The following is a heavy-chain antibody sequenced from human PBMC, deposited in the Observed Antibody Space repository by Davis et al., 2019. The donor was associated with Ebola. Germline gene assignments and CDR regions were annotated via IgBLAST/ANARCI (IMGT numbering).Heavy chain of an antibody. CDR1: GFTFSTSA. V-gene: IGHV3-30*02. CDR2: IRYDGSNK. CDR3: AKDYNWNDS. Sequence: GGSLRLSCAASGFTFSTSAMNWVRQAPGKGLEWVAFIRYDGSNKYYADSVKGRFTISRDNSKNTLYLQMNGLRAEDTAVYYCAKDYNWNDSWGQGTLVTVSS. J-gene: IGHJ5*01.